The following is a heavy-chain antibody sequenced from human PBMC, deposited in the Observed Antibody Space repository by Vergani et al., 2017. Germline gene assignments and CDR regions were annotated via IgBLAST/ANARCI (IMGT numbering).Heavy chain of an antibody. J-gene: IGHJ6*03. V-gene: IGHV1-18*01. D-gene: IGHD6-6*01. CDR2: ISAYNGNT. CDR3: ATCPMGGIAARPAFDMDV. CDR1: GYTFTSYG. Sequence: QVQLVQSGAEVKKPGASVKVSCKASGYTFTSYGISWVRQAPGQGLEWMGWISAYNGNTNYAQKLQGRVTMTTDTSTSTAYMELRSLRSDDTAVYYCATCPMGGIAARPAFDMDVWGKGTTVTVSS.